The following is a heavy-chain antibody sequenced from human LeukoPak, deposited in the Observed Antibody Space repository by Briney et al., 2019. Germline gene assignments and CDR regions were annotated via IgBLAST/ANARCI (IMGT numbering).Heavy chain of an antibody. CDR2: IFWDDDK. Sequence: SGPTLVNPTQTLTLTCTFSGFSLNTLGAGVARIRQPPGKALEWLALIFWDDDKRYSPSLKSRLTLTKDTSKSQVVLTMTHMDPVDTGTYYCAHTHCYRSGLDHWGQGTLVTVSS. J-gene: IGHJ5*02. CDR3: AHTHCYRSGLDH. D-gene: IGHD3-10*01. V-gene: IGHV2-5*02. CDR1: GFSLNTLGAG.